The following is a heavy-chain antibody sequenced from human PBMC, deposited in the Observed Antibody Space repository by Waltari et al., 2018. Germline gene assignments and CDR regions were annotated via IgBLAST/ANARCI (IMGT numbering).Heavy chain of an antibody. J-gene: IGHJ4*02. CDR1: AHTFTDYY. CDR3: ASLGGGSSWYGVVFDY. Sequence: EVQLIQSGAEVKKPGATVKISCKASAHTFTDYYIHWVQQAPGKGLVWMGLIDPEDGETVYAENFQGRVTITADRSTDTVYMELSSVRSEDTAVYYCASLGGGSSWYGVVFDYWGQGTLVTVSS. V-gene: IGHV1-69-2*01. D-gene: IGHD6-13*01. CDR2: IDPEDGET.